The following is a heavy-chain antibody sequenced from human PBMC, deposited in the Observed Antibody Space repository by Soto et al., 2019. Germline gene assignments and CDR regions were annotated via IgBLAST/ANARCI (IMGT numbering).Heavy chain of an antibody. D-gene: IGHD3-10*01. J-gene: IGHJ4*02. CDR2: ISYDGSNK. Sequence: VQLVETGGGVVQPGGSPRLSCAASGYTFSNYAVHWVRQAPGKGLEWVALISYDGSNKYYADSVKGRFTISRDNSKNTLYLQMNSLRPEDTAVYYCARDLTYSFDYWGQGTLVTVSS. CDR1: GYTFSNYA. V-gene: IGHV3-30-3*01. CDR3: ARDLTYSFDY.